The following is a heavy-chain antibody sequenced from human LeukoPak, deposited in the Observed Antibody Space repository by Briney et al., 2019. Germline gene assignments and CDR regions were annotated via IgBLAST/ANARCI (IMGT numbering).Heavy chain of an antibody. CDR1: GDSVSSNSSA. V-gene: IGHV6-1*01. CDR2: TYYRSKWYN. D-gene: IGHD6-19*01. J-gene: IGHJ1*01. CDR3: ARDSDSSGPFQH. Sequence: SQTLSLTCAISGDSVSSNSSAWTWFRQSPSRGLEWLGRTYYRSKWYNDYAVSVKSRITINPDTSKNQFSLQLNSVTPEDTAMYYCARDSDSSGPFQHWGQGTLVTVFS.